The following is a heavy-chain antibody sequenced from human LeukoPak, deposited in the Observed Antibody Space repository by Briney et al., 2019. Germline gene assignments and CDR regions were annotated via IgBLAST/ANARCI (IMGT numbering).Heavy chain of an antibody. J-gene: IGHJ4*02. CDR2: INHSGST. D-gene: IGHD1-7*01. CDR1: GGSFSGYY. V-gene: IGHV4-34*01. Sequence: SETLSLTCAVYGGSFSGYYWSWIRQPPGKGLEWIGEINHSGSTNYNPSLKSRVTISVGTSKNQFSLKLSSVTAADTAVYYCARRLTGTPRGYFDYWGQGTLVTVSS. CDR3: ARRLTGTPRGYFDY.